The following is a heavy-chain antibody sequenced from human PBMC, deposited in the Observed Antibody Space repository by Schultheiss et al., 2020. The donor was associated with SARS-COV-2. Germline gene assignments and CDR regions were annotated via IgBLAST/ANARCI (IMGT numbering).Heavy chain of an antibody. CDR3: AKGFRTDSPYASLDF. CDR1: GFTFSSYA. J-gene: IGHJ4*02. V-gene: IGHV3-48*03. Sequence: GGSLRLSCAASGFTFSSYAMNWVRQAPGKGLEWVSYISSSGSTIYYADSVKGRFTISRDNAKNSLYLQMNSLRAEDTAVYYCAKGFRTDSPYASLDFWGQGTLVTVSS. D-gene: IGHD1-1*01. CDR2: ISSSGSTI.